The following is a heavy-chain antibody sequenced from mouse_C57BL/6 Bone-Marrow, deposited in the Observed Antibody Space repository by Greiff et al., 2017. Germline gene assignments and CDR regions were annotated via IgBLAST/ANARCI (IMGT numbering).Heavy chain of an antibody. V-gene: IGHV1-72*01. J-gene: IGHJ4*01. CDR1: GYTFTSYW. CDR3: EKYYGSSSYYYAMDY. CDR2: IDPNSGGT. D-gene: IGHD1-1*01. Sequence: QVQLQQPGAELVKPGASVKLSCKASGYTFTSYWMHWVKQRPGRGLEWIGRIDPNSGGTKYNEKFKSKATLTVDKPSSTAYMQLSRLTSEDSAVYYCEKYYGSSSYYYAMDYWGQGTSVTVSS.